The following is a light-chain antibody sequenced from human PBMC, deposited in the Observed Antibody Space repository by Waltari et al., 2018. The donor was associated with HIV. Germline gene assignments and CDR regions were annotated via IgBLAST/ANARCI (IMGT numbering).Light chain of an antibody. CDR2: DTN. CDR1: SSPSGNNF. Sequence: QSVLTQPPSVSAAPGHKVTISRSGSSSPSGNNFFSWSQTLPATAPNHLVYDTNTRPSEIPDRFSASTFGTSDTLSITGLQAGDEAVYYCGAWDNNLSAFWVFGGGTKVTVL. V-gene: IGLV1-51*01. CDR3: GAWDNNLSAFWV. J-gene: IGLJ3*02.